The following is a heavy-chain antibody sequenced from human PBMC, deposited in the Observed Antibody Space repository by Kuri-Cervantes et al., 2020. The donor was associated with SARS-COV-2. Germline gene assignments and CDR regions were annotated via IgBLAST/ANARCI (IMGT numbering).Heavy chain of an antibody. CDR2: MNPNSGNT. CDR1: GYTFTSYD. D-gene: IGHD3-3*01. Sequence: ASVKVSCKASGYTFTSYDINWVRQATGQGLEWMGWMNPNSGNTGYAQKFQGRVTITRNTSISTAYMELSSLRSEDTAVYYCARAHAYDFWSGYSHWYFDLWCRGTLVTVSS. J-gene: IGHJ2*01. V-gene: IGHV1-8*03. CDR3: ARAHAYDFWSGYSHWYFDL.